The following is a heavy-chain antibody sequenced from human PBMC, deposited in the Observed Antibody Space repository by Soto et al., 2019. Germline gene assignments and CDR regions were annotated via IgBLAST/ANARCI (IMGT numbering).Heavy chain of an antibody. V-gene: IGHV4-31*03. CDR2: IYYSGST. Sequence: SETLSLTCTVSGGSINIGGYYWSWIRQHPGKGLEWIGYIYYSGSTFYNPSLKSRVTISFDTSKNQFSLKLNSVTAADTAVYYCARTAWHFFDYWGQGTLVTVS. CDR1: GGSINIGGYY. D-gene: IGHD3-3*02. J-gene: IGHJ4*02. CDR3: ARTAWHFFDY.